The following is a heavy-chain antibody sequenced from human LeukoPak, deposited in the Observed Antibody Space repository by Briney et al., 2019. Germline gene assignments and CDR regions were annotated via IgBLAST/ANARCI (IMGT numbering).Heavy chain of an antibody. J-gene: IGHJ4*02. D-gene: IGHD6-19*01. CDR2: IYGGGST. CDR1: GFTVSSNY. Sequence: GGSLRLSCAASGFTVSSNYMSWVRQAPGKGLEWVPVIYGGGSTYYADSVKGRFTISRDNSKNTLYLQMNSLRAEDTAVYYCARTPYSSGWYVYWGQGTLVTVSS. CDR3: ARTPYSSGWYVY. V-gene: IGHV3-66*02.